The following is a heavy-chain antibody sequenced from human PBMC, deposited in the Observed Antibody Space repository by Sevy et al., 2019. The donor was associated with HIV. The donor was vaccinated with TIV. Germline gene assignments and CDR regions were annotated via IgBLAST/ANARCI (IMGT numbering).Heavy chain of an antibody. CDR2: ISYDGSNK. J-gene: IGHJ4*02. CDR3: AKEGDNYYGSSGYYFDY. D-gene: IGHD3-22*01. V-gene: IGHV3-30*18. Sequence: GGSLRLSCAASGFKFSNYGIHWVRQAPGKGLEWVALISYDGSNKYYADSVKGRFTIYRDNSKNTRYLQMNSLRPEDTAVYYGAKEGDNYYGSSGYYFDYWGQGTLVTVSS. CDR1: GFKFSNYG.